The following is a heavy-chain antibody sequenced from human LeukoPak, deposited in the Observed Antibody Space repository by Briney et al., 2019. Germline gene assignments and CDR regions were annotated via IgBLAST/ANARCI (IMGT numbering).Heavy chain of an antibody. CDR2: IYTSGST. CDR1: GGSIRSYY. Sequence: SETLSLTCTVSGGSIRSYYWSWIRQPAGKGLEWIGRIYTSGSTNYNPSLKSRATMSVDTSKNQFSLKLRSVTAADTAVYYCARDSGYVNWFWFDPWGQGTLVTVSS. V-gene: IGHV4-4*07. CDR3: ARDSGYVNWFWFDP. J-gene: IGHJ5*02. D-gene: IGHD5-12*01.